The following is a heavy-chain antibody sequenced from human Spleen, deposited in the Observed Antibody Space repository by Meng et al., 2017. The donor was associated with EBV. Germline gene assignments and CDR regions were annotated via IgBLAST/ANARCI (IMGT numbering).Heavy chain of an antibody. V-gene: IGHV2-5*02. CDR2: IYWDVDK. D-gene: IGHD3-16*01. J-gene: IGHJ5*02. CDR3: ATTFGAVFGGDYKWFDT. CDR1: GFSLSICGLA. Sequence: QIPLTESGLKLVRPPQTLTLPCTFSGFSLSICGLAFVRISQPPGTALEWIALIYWDVDKRYRPTLTSRIPTTQDRSKNQVVTTMTDMDPLDTATYFCATTFGAVFGGDYKWFDTWGQGTLVTVSS.